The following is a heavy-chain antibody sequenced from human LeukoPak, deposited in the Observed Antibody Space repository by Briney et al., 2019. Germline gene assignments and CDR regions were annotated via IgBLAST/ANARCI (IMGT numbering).Heavy chain of an antibody. J-gene: IGHJ4*02. CDR1: GFTFSSYE. CDR3: ASRGYFDN. D-gene: IGHD3-10*01. CDR2: ISGSAGAI. Sequence: PGGSLRLSCAASGFTFSSYEMNWVRQAPGKGLERVSYISGSAGAIYYADSLKGRFTISRDNAKHSLYLQMNSLRAEDTAVYYCASRGYFDNWGQGTLVTVSS. V-gene: IGHV3-48*03.